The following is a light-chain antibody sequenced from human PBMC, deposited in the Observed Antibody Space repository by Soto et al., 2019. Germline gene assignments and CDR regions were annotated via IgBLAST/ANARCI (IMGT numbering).Light chain of an antibody. CDR1: SSDVGGYNF. V-gene: IGLV2-11*01. CDR3: CSYAGTYTV. J-gene: IGLJ2*01. Sequence: QSALTQPRSVSGSPGQSVTISCTGTSSDVGGYNFVSWYQQHPGKAPKLIIYDVIQRPSGVPDRFSASKSGNTASLTISGLQAEDEADYYCCSYAGTYTVFGGGTKLTVL. CDR2: DVI.